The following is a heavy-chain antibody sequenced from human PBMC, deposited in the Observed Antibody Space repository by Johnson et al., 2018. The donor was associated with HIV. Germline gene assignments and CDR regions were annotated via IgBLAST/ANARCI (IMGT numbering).Heavy chain of an antibody. CDR3: ASDRSGRGVPIY. Sequence: QVQLVESGGGVVQPGTSLRLSCVVSGFTFSDSALHWVRQAPGRGLEWVTAISFAGTNTYYADSVKGRFTISRDNSKNTLYLQMNSLRAEDTAVYYCASDRSGRGVPIYWGQGTMVNVSS. CDR2: ISFAGTNT. J-gene: IGHJ3*01. D-gene: IGHD3-10*01. CDR1: GFTFSDSA. V-gene: IGHV3-30*04.